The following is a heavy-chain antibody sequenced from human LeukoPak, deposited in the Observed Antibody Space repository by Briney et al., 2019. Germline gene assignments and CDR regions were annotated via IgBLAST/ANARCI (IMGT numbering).Heavy chain of an antibody. CDR3: ARFMRARRNYYYYYMDV. V-gene: IGHV4-34*01. CDR2: INHSGST. J-gene: IGHJ6*03. CDR1: GGSFSGYY. D-gene: IGHD3-16*01. Sequence: PSETLSPTCAVYGGSFSGYYWSWIRQPPGKGLEWIGEINHSGSTNYNPSLKSRVTISVDTSKNQFSLKLSSVTAADTAVYYCARFMRARRNYYYYYMDVWGKGTTVTVSS.